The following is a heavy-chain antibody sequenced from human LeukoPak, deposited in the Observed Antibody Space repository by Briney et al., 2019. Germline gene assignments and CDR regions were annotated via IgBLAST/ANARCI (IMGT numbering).Heavy chain of an antibody. D-gene: IGHD3-10*01. J-gene: IGHJ4*02. V-gene: IGHV3-7*05. CDR1: GFIFSSYW. CDR3: SRGEAGSFDY. Sequence: GGSLRLSCAASGFIFSSYWMNWVRQAPGKGLEWVAGIKPDGSEKYYVDSVKGRFTISRDNAKNSLSLQMNSLRAEDTAVYYCSRGEAGSFDYWGQGTLVTVSS. CDR2: IKPDGSEK.